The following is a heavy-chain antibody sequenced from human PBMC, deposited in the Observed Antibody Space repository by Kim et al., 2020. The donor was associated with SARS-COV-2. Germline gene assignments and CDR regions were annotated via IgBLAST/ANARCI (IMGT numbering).Heavy chain of an antibody. Sequence: VSVRSRITINPDTSKNQFSLQLNAVTPEDTAVYYCARERNYGGNSADFDYWGQGTLVTVSS. J-gene: IGHJ4*02. D-gene: IGHD4-17*01. V-gene: IGHV6-1*01. CDR3: ARERNYGGNSADFDY.